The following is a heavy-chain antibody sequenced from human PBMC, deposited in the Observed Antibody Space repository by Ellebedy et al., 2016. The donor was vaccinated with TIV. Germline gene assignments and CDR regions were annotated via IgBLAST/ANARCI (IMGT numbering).Heavy chain of an antibody. CDR3: ARGSSHYGSGSFEY. J-gene: IGHJ4*02. Sequence: SETLSLXXTVSGGPINDYHWSWIRQTPGKGLEWIGYIYYIGSTIYNPSLESRVTISADKSKNQFSLTLSSVTAENTAVYYCARGSSHYGSGSFEYWGQGTLVTVSS. CDR2: IYYIGST. CDR1: GGPINDYH. D-gene: IGHD3-10*01. V-gene: IGHV4-59*01.